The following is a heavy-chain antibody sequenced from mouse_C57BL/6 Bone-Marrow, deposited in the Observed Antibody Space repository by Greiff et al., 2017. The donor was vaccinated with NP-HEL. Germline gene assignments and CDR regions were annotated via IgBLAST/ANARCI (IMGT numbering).Heavy chain of an antibody. CDR3: ARFYGSSYNYAMDY. CDR2: INPSSGYT. CDR1: GYTFTSYT. Sequence: QVQLQQSGAELARPGASVKMSCKASGYTFTSYTMPWVKQRPGQGLEWIGYINPSSGYTKYNQKFKDKARLTADKSSSTAYMQLSSLTSEDSAVYYCARFYGSSYNYAMDYWGQGTSVTVSS. V-gene: IGHV1-4*01. D-gene: IGHD1-1*01. J-gene: IGHJ4*01.